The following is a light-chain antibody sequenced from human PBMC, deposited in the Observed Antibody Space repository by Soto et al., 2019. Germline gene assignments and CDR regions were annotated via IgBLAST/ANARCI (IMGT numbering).Light chain of an antibody. V-gene: IGLV3-21*02. CDR3: KVWDSSSDHYV. Sequence: SYELPQPPSVSVAPGQTARITCGGNNIGSKSVHWYQQKPGQAPVLVVYDDSDRPSGIPERFSGSNSGNTATLTIRRVEAGDEADYYCKVWDSSSDHYVFGTGTKVTVL. J-gene: IGLJ1*01. CDR2: DDS. CDR1: NIGSKS.